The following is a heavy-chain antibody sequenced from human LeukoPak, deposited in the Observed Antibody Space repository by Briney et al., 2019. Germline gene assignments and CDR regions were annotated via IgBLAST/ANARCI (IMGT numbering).Heavy chain of an antibody. J-gene: IGHJ1*01. CDR2: ISYDGSNK. CDR1: GYTFTGYY. Sequence: SCKASGYTFTGYYMHWVRQAPGKGLEWVAVISYDGSNKFYADSVKGRLTISRDNSKNTLYLQMNSLRAEDTAVYYCARGQGNWYSEYFQHWGQGTLVTVSS. CDR3: ARGQGNWYSEYFQH. D-gene: IGHD6-13*01. V-gene: IGHV3-30-3*01.